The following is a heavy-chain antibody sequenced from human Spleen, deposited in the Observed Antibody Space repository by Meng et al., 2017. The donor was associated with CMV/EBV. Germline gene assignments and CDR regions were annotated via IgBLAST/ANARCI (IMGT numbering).Heavy chain of an antibody. J-gene: IGHJ6*02. Sequence: ASVKVSCKASAYTFTDYFIHWVRQAPGQGLEWVGWINPNSGGTNYAQKFQGRVTMTRDTSISTAYMELSRLRSDDTAVYYCARVLMVYALYYYYGMDVWGQGTTVTVSS. V-gene: IGHV1-2*02. CDR2: INPNSGGT. D-gene: IGHD2-8*01. CDR3: ARVLMVYALYYYYGMDV. CDR1: AYTFTDYF.